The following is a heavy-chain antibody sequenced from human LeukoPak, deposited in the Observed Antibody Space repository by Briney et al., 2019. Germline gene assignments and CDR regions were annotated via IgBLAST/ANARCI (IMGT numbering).Heavy chain of an antibody. CDR2: IYYSGST. V-gene: IGHV4-59*01. CDR1: GGSISSYY. Sequence: SETLSLTCTVSGGSISSYYWSWIRQPPGKGLEWIGYIYYSGSTNYNPSLKSRVTISVDTSKNQFSLKLSSVTAADTAVYYCARVEQQLVLVYWGQGTLVTVSP. D-gene: IGHD6-13*01. J-gene: IGHJ4*02. CDR3: ARVEQQLVLVY.